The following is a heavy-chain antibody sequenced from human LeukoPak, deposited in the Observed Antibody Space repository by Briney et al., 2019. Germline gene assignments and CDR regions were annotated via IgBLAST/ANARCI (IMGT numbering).Heavy chain of an antibody. CDR2: INHSGST. CDR1: GGSFSGYY. CDR3: ARGRNDFWSGYSYYYYYMDV. V-gene: IGHV4-34*01. J-gene: IGHJ6*03. Sequence: SETLSLTCAVYGGSFSGYYWSWIRQPPGKGLEWIGEINHSGSTNYNPSLKSRVTISVDTSKNQFSLKLSSVTAADTAVYYCARGRNDFWSGYSYYYYYMDVWGKGTTVTASS. D-gene: IGHD3-3*01.